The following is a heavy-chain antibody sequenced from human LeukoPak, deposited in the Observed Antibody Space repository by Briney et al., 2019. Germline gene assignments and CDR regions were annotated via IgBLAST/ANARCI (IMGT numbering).Heavy chain of an antibody. CDR1: GFTFSDYY. V-gene: IGHV3-11*04. Sequence: GGSLRLSCAASGFTFSDYYMSWIRQAPGKGLEWVSYITSTGSTIFCTDSVKGRFTVSRDNAKNSLYLQMNGLRAEDTAVYYCARDPFPYCSSTSCYTSSLFDYWGQGTLVTVSS. CDR3: ARDPFPYCSSTSCYTSSLFDY. J-gene: IGHJ4*02. D-gene: IGHD2-2*02. CDR2: ITSTGSTI.